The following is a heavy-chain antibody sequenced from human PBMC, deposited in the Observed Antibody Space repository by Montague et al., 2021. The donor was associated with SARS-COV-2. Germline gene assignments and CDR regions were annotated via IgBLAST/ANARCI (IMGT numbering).Heavy chain of an antibody. CDR1: GFTFSNYD. CDR3: TRDYRSIVGDGLDI. CDR2: ISTSAYTT. D-gene: IGHD3-16*02. J-gene: IGHJ3*02. Sequence: SLRLSCAASGFTFSNYDMNWVRQAPGKGPEWISYISTSAYTTSYAGSAKGRFTISRDNGKNSLYLQMNSLRVEDMAVYYCTRDYRSIVGDGLDIWGQGTKVTVSS. V-gene: IGHV3-48*03.